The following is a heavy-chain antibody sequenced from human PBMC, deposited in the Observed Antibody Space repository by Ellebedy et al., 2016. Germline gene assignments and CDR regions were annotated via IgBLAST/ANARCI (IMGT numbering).Heavy chain of an antibody. CDR3: ARLSAKDGYQGFVSGPQGPFDI. V-gene: IGHV4-4*07. CDR2: IYTSSNI. D-gene: IGHD5-24*01. CDR1: GGSVGNFY. J-gene: IGHJ3*02. Sequence: SETLSLTXTVSGGSVGNFYWGWIRQPAGRGLEWIGHIYTSSNINYNPHLKSRVTMSLDTSKNQFYLKLKSVTAADTAVYYCARLSAKDGYQGFVSGPQGPFDIWGQGTMVTVSS.